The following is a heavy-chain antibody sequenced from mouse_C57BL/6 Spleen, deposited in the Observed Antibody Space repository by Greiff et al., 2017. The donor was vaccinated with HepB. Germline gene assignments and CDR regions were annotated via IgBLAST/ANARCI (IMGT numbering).Heavy chain of an antibody. CDR2: ILPGSGST. CDR3: ARVRHAYRQGRYWYFDV. J-gene: IGHJ1*03. D-gene: IGHD2-14*01. CDR1: GYTFTGYW. Sequence: QVQLQQSGAELMKPGASVKLSCKATGYTFTGYWIEWVKQRPGHGLEWIGEILPGSGSTNYNEKFKGKATFTADTSSNTAYMQLSSLTTEDSAIYYCARVRHAYRQGRYWYFDVWGTGTTVTVSS. V-gene: IGHV1-9*01.